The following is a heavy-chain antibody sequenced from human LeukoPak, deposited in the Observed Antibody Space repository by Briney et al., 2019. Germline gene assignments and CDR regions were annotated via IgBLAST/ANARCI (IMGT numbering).Heavy chain of an antibody. CDR1: GYSFTSYW. J-gene: IGHJ4*02. Sequence: EESLRISCKGSGYSFTSYWISWVRQMPGKGLEWMGRIDPSDSYTNYSPSFQGHVTISADKPISTPYLQWSSLKASDTAMYYCARAYYCGGGGCKLEYWGQGTLVTVSS. D-gene: IGHD2-21*01. CDR3: ARAYYCGGGGCKLEY. CDR2: IDPSDSYT. V-gene: IGHV5-10-1*01.